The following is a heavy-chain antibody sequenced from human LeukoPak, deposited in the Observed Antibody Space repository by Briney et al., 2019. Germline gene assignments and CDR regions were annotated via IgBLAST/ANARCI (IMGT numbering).Heavy chain of an antibody. J-gene: IGHJ4*02. V-gene: IGHV5-10-1*01. CDR3: ARRGYDRDFEY. CDR1: GYIFSNYW. D-gene: IGHD3-22*01. CDR2: VDPRDSYT. Sequence: GESLKISCKGSGYIFSNYWISWVRQTPGKGLEWMGRVDPRDSYTNYRPSLQGHVTISADNSITTAYLQWSSLKASDTAIYYCARRGYDRDFEYWGQGTLVTVSS.